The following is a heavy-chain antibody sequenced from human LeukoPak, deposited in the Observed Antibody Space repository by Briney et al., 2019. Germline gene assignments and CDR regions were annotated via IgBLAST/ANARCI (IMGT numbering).Heavy chain of an antibody. CDR2: IYYSGST. V-gene: IGHV4-39*01. Sequence: PSGTLSLTCTVSGGSISSSSYYWGWIRQPPGKGLEWIGSIYYSGSTYYNPSLKSRVTISVDTSKNQFSLKLSSVTAADTAVYYCARRPYDYVWGSYRQGEHAFDIWGQGTMVTVSS. CDR3: ARRPYDYVWGSYRQGEHAFDI. D-gene: IGHD3-16*02. CDR1: GGSISSSSYY. J-gene: IGHJ3*02.